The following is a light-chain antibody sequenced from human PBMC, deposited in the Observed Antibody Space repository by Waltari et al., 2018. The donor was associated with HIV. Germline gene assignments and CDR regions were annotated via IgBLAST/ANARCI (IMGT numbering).Light chain of an antibody. CDR3: ASYTVNSTGV. J-gene: IGLJ1*01. CDR2: DVN. CDR1: ASDLGRYTY. Sequence: SALSQPASVSASPGHSVAISCPGSASDLGRYTYVSWYQQPPDRAPTLILFDVNNRPSGISDRFSGSKSGTTASLTISTVRTDDEADYYCASYTVNSTGVFGTGTKLSVL. V-gene: IGLV2-14*03.